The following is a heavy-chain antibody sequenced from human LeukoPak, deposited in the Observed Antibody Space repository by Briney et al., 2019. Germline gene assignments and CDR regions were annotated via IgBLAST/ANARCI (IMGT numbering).Heavy chain of an antibody. CDR3: ARVNSGYDVLHAFDI. D-gene: IGHD5-12*01. CDR2: ISSSSSYI. V-gene: IGHV3-21*01. CDR1: GFTFSSYS. Sequence: GGSLRLSCAASGFTFSSYSMNWVRQAPGKGLEWVSSISSSSSYIYYADSVKGRFTISRDNSKNTLYLQMNSLRAEDTAVYYCARVNSGYDVLHAFDIWGQGTMVTVSS. J-gene: IGHJ3*02.